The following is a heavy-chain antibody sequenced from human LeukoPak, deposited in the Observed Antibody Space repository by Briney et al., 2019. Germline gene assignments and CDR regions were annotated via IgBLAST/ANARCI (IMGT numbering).Heavy chain of an antibody. CDR1: GGSFSGYY. CDR3: ARGSGNMGYCSSTSCRILNWFDP. V-gene: IGHV4-34*01. D-gene: IGHD2-2*01. CDR2: INPSGST. J-gene: IGHJ5*02. Sequence: SETLSLTCAVYGGSFSGYYWSWIRQPPGKGLEWIGEINPSGSTNYNPSLKSRVTISVDTSKNQFSLKLSSVTAADTAVYYCARGSGNMGYCSSTSCRILNWFDPWGQGTLVTVSS.